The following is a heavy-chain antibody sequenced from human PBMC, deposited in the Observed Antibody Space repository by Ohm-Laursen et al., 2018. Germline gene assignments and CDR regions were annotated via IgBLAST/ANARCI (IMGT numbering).Heavy chain of an antibody. J-gene: IGHJ4*02. D-gene: IGHD1-1*01. CDR3: AKNWNLDY. CDR2: INSDGSST. Sequence: SLRLSCAASGFIVSNNYMTWVRQAPGKGLVWVSRINSDGSSTSYADSVKGRFTISRDNAKNTLYLQMNSLRAEDTAVYYCAKNWNLDYWGQGTLVTVSS. V-gene: IGHV3-74*01. CDR1: GFIVSNNY.